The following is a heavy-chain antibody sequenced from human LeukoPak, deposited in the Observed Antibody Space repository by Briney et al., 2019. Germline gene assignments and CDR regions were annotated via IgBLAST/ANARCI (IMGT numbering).Heavy chain of an antibody. Sequence: GGSLRLSCAASGFTFSSYSMNWVRQAPGKGLEWVSYISSSGSTIYYADSVKGRFTISRDNAKNSLYLQMNSLRAEDTAVYYCARDGAVAGTKQVASGWFDPWGQGTLVTVSS. CDR2: ISSSGSTI. D-gene: IGHD6-19*01. J-gene: IGHJ5*02. CDR1: GFTFSSYS. CDR3: ARDGAVAGTKQVASGWFDP. V-gene: IGHV3-48*04.